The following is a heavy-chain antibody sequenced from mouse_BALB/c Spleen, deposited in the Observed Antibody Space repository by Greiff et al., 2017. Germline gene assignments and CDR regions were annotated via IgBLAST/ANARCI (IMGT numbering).Heavy chain of an antibody. CDR1: GFNIKDTY. J-gene: IGHJ3*01. CDR2: IDPANGNT. V-gene: IGHV14-3*02. Sequence: EVQRVESGAELVKPGASVKLSCTASGFNIKDTYMHWVKQRPEQGLEWIGRIDPANGNTKYDPKFQGKATITADTSSNTAYLQLSSLTSEDTAVYYCARGERWFAYWGQGTLVTVSA. CDR3: ARGERWFAY.